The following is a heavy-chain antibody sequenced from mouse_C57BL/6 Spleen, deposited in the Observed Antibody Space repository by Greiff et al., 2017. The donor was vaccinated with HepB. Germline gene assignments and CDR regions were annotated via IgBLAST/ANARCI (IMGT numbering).Heavy chain of an antibody. J-gene: IGHJ1*03. V-gene: IGHV1-18*01. CDR3: ARRGYGSSLFWYFDV. CDR2: INPNNGGT. D-gene: IGHD1-1*01. CDR1: GYTFTDYN. Sequence: VQLQQSGPELVKPGASVKIPCKASGYTFTDYNMDWVKQSHGKSLEWIGDINPNNGGTIYNQKFKGKATLTVDKSSSTAYMELRSLTSEDTAVYYCARRGYGSSLFWYFDVWGTGTTVTVSS.